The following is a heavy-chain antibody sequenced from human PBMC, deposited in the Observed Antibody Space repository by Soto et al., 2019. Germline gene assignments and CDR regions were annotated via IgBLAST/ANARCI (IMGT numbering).Heavy chain of an antibody. D-gene: IGHD2-15*01. V-gene: IGHV3-48*02. J-gene: IGHJ4*02. CDR1: GFTFSTYS. CDR3: ARELGYGSGGSCYSDY. CDR2: ISSSSSTI. Sequence: EVQLVESGGGLVQPGGSLRLSCAASGFTFSTYSMNWVRQAPGKGLEWVSYISSSSSTIYYADSVKGRFTISRDNANNALYLQMNSLRDEATAVYYCARELGYGSGGSCYSDYWGERTLVTVSS.